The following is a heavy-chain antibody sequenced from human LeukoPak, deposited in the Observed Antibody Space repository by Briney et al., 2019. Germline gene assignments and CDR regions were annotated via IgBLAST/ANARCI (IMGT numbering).Heavy chain of an antibody. D-gene: IGHD3-10*01. CDR2: INTNTGNP. CDR1: GYTFTSYA. Sequence: ASVKVSCKASGYTFTSYAMNWVRQAPGQGLEWMGWINTNTGNPTYAQGFTGRFVFSLDTSVSTAYLQISSLKAEDTAVYYCARPILHYYGSGSYFLPSDYWGQGTLVTVSS. V-gene: IGHV7-4-1*02. CDR3: ARPILHYYGSGSYFLPSDY. J-gene: IGHJ4*02.